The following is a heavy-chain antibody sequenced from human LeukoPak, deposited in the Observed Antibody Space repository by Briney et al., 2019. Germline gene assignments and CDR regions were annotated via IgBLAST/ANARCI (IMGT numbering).Heavy chain of an antibody. CDR2: ISSSGSTI. Sequence: GGSLRLSCAASGFTFSDYYMSWIRQAPGKGLEGVSYISSSGSTIYYADSVKGRFTISRDNAKNSLYLQMNSLRAEDTAVYYCARDGGNTYYYDSSGTLFDYWGQGTLVTVSS. V-gene: IGHV3-11*04. D-gene: IGHD3-22*01. J-gene: IGHJ4*02. CDR1: GFTFSDYY. CDR3: ARDGGNTYYYDSSGTLFDY.